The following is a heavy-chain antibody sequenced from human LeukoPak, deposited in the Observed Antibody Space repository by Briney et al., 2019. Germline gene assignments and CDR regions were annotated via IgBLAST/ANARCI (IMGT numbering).Heavy chain of an antibody. CDR3: ATFPDYYDSSGYSY. D-gene: IGHD3-22*01. V-gene: IGHV1-2*02. Sequence: ASVKVSCKASGYTFTGYYMHWVRQAPGQGLEWMGWINPNSGGTNYAQKFQGRVTMTRDTSISTAYMELSRLRSDDTAVYYCATFPDYYDSSGYSYWGQGILVTVSS. J-gene: IGHJ4*02. CDR2: INPNSGGT. CDR1: GYTFTGYY.